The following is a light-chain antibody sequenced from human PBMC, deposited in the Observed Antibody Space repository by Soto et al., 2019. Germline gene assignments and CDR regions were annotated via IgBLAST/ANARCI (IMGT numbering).Light chain of an antibody. CDR2: GAS. Sequence: EIVVTQSPATLSVSPGQRATLSCRASQSISNNLAWYQQKPGQAPRLLIYGASTRATGLPARFSGSGSGTEFTLTISSLQSEDFAVYYCQQYNNWPRTFGQGTKV. V-gene: IGKV3-15*01. J-gene: IGKJ1*01. CDR1: QSISNN. CDR3: QQYNNWPRT.